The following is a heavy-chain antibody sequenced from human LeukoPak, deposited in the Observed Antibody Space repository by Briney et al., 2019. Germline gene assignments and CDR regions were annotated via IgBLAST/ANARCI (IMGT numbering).Heavy chain of an antibody. Sequence: GGSLRLSCAASGFTFSNYDMHWVRQAPGKGLEWVAVISYDGTNKYYADSVKGRFTISRDNSKSTLYLQMNSLRAEDTAVYYCARGRMGDYWGQGTLVTVSS. D-gene: IGHD1-14*01. CDR1: GFTFSNYD. J-gene: IGHJ4*02. CDR2: ISYDGTNK. V-gene: IGHV3-30*03. CDR3: ARGRMGDY.